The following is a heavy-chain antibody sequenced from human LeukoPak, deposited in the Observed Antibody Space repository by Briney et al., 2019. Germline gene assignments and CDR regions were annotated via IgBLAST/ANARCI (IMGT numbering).Heavy chain of an antibody. CDR2: ISYDGSNK. V-gene: IGHV3-30*18. D-gene: IGHD1-26*01. Sequence: PGGSLRLSCAASGFTFSSYGMHWVRQAPGKGLEWVAVISYDGSNKYYADSVKGRFTISRDNSKNTLYLQMNSLRAEDTAVYYCAKMIQWELPIGDYWGQGTLVTVSS. CDR1: GFTFSSYG. J-gene: IGHJ4*02. CDR3: AKMIQWELPIGDY.